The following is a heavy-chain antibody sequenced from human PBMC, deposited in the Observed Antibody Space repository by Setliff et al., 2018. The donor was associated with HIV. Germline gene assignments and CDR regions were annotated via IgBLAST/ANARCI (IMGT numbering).Heavy chain of an antibody. Sequence: PSETLSLTCTVSGGSISRRDYCWGWIRQPPGKGLEWIGSVYYTWNTYYNPSLKSRVTVSVDTSKNQFSLKLSSVTAADTAVYYCARHSSAVVIGVPERDDAFDIWGHGTMVTVSS. D-gene: IGHD2-21*01. CDR3: ARHSSAVVIGVPERDDAFDI. V-gene: IGHV4-39*01. CDR1: GGSISRRDYC. CDR2: VYYTWNT. J-gene: IGHJ3*02.